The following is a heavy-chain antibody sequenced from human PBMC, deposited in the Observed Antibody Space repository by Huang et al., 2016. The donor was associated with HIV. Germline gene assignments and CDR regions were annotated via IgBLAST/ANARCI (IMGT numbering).Heavy chain of an antibody. V-gene: IGHV1-69*13. CDR2: FVPLFGTP. J-gene: IGHJ4*02. CDR3: ARVRRHSGNSGLIDF. D-gene: IGHD6-19*01. Sequence: QVHLVQSGAEVREPGSSVEVSCTSSAGALTSHSITWVRQAPGHGLERGGTFVPLFGTPNYAQKVLGRLSFRADESTGAVYMKWALLKSEDTAIYFCARVRRHSGNSGLIDFWGQGTLVTVTS. CDR1: AGALTSHS.